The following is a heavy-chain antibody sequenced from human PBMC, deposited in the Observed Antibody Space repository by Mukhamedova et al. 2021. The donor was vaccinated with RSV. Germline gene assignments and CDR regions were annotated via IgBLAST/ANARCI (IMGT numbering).Heavy chain of an antibody. J-gene: IGHJ4*02. D-gene: IGHD6-13*01. CDR3: ARGVEAAALGV. Sequence: IYYSGSTYYNPSLKSRVTISVDTSKNQFSLKLSSVTAADTAVYYCARGVEAAALGVWGQGTLVTVSS. CDR2: IYYSGST. V-gene: IGHV4-31*02.